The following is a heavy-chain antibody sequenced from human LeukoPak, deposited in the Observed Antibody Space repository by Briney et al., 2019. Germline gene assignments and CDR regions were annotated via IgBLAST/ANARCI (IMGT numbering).Heavy chain of an antibody. J-gene: IGHJ3*02. D-gene: IGHD3-9*01. CDR1: GGSISSSSYY. CDR3: ARHIPPRDFDWLPHLDAFDI. V-gene: IGHV4-61*05. CDR2: IYYSGST. Sequence: PSETLSLTCTVSGGSISSSSYYWSWIRQPPGKGLEWIGYIYYSGSTNYNPSLKSRVTISVDTSKNQFSLKLSSVTAADTAVYYCARHIPPRDFDWLPHLDAFDIWGQGTMVTVSS.